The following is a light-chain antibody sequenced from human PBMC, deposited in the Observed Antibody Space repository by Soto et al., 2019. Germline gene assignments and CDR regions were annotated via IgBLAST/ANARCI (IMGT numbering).Light chain of an antibody. V-gene: IGLV2-14*01. J-gene: IGLJ2*01. CDR2: EVT. Sequence: QSALTQPASVSGSPGQSITISCIGSSSDVGGYNYVSWYQQHPGKAPKLMIYEVTNRPSGVSNRFSGSKSGNSASLTISGLQAEDEADYYCTSYTSSSILVFGRGTKVTVL. CDR1: SSDVGGYNY. CDR3: TSYTSSSILV.